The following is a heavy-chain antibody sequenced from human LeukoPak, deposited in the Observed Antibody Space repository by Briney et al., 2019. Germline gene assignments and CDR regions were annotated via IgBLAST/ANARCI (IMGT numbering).Heavy chain of an antibody. D-gene: IGHD3-16*01. CDR3: ARDSIMYHWYFDL. J-gene: IGHJ2*01. Sequence: PGGSLRLSCAASGFTFSDYYMSWIRQAPGKGLEWVSYISSSGSTIYYADSVKGRFTISRDNAKNSLYLQMNSLRAEDTAVYYCARDSIMYHWYFDLWGRGTLVTVSS. V-gene: IGHV3-11*01. CDR1: GFTFSDYY. CDR2: ISSSGSTI.